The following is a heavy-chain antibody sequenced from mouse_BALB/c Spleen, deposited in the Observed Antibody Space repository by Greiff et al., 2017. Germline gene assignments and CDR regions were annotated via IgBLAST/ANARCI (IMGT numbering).Heavy chain of an antibody. J-gene: IGHJ2*01. D-gene: IGHD2-1*01. CDR2: ISNGGGST. Sequence: DVKLVESGGGLVQPGGSLKLSCAASGFTFSSYTMSWVRQTPEKRLEWVAYISNGGGSTYYPDTVKGRFTISRDNAKNTLYLQMSSLKSEDTAMYYCARHNGNYPYYFDYWGQGTTLTVSS. V-gene: IGHV5-12-2*01. CDR3: ARHNGNYPYYFDY. CDR1: GFTFSSYT.